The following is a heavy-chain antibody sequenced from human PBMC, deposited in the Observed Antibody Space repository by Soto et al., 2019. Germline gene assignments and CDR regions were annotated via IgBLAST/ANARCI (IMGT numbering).Heavy chain of an antibody. CDR2: IYPGDSDT. CDR3: ARHLGRGGSGSYYNPHSDDYYYYMDV. J-gene: IGHJ6*03. Sequence: GESLKISCKGSGYSFTSYWIGWVRQMPGKGLEWMGIIYPGDSDTRYSPSFQGQVTISADKSISTAYLQWSSLKASDTAMYYCARHLGRGGSGSYYNPHSDDYYYYMDVWGKGTTVTVSS. D-gene: IGHD3-10*01. V-gene: IGHV5-51*01. CDR1: GYSFTSYW.